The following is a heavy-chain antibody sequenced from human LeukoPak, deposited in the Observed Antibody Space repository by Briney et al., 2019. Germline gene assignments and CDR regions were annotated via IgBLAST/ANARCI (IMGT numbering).Heavy chain of an antibody. CDR3: ARPYSDDSGFYVY. Sequence: GGSLRLSCAASGFTFSSYAMSWVRQAPGKGLEWVSTIRGSGDNTYYADSVKGRFAISTDNSENTLYLQMNSLRAEDTAVYYCARPYSDDSGFYVYWGQGTLVTVSS. V-gene: IGHV3-23*01. CDR1: GFTFSSYA. J-gene: IGHJ4*02. D-gene: IGHD3-22*01. CDR2: IRGSGDNT.